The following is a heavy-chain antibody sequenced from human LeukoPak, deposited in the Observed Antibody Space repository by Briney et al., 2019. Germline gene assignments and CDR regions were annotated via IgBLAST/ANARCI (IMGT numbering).Heavy chain of an antibody. CDR2: ISYDGSNK. D-gene: IGHD6-19*01. CDR3: AKGGYSSGWTFDY. Sequence: PGRSLRLSCAASGFTFSSYAMHWVRQAPGKGLEWVAVISYDGSNKYYADSVKGRFTISRDNSKNTLYLQMNSLRAEDTAVYYCAKGGYSSGWTFDYWGQGTLVTVSS. V-gene: IGHV3-30-3*01. J-gene: IGHJ4*02. CDR1: GFTFSSYA.